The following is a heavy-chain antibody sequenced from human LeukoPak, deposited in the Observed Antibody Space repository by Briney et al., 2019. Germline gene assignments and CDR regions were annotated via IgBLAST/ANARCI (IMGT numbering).Heavy chain of an antibody. J-gene: IGHJ4*02. V-gene: IGHV3-23*01. CDR3: AKSRSGWYVFDY. Sequence: GGSLRLSCAASGFTFSSYAMSWVRQAPGKGLEWVTVINGNGGSTYYADSAKGWFTISRDNSKNTLYPQMNSLRAEDTAVYYCAKSRSGWYVFDYWGQGTLVTVSS. CDR2: INGNGGST. D-gene: IGHD6-19*01. CDR1: GFTFSSYA.